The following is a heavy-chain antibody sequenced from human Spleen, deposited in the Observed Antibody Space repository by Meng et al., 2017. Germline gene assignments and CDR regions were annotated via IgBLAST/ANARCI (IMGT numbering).Heavy chain of an antibody. CDR2: IYPGDSDT. D-gene: IGHD3-22*01. CDR1: GYNFTSYW. Sequence: KVSCKGSGYNFTSYWIGWVRQMPGKGLEWMGIIYPGDSDTRYSPSFQGQVTISADKSISTAYLQWSSLKASDTAMYYCARDLGYYDSSGSVYNDYYYYGMDVWGQGTTVTVSS. V-gene: IGHV5-51*01. CDR3: ARDLGYYDSSGSVYNDYYYYGMDV. J-gene: IGHJ6*02.